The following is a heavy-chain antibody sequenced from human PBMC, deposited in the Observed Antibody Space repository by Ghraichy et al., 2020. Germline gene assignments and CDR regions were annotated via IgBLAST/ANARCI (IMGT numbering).Heavy chain of an antibody. CDR3: ARGVYGGIQDS. D-gene: IGHD1-14*01. CDR2: MNPNSGKT. J-gene: IGHJ4*02. CDR1: GYTFASFD. Sequence: ASVKVSCKASGYTFASFDMNWVRQATGQGLEWMGRMNPNSGKTDFDQKFQGRVSMTRDTSISTAYMELSSLRSEDTAIYYCARGVYGGIQDSWGQGTLVTVSS. V-gene: IGHV1-8*01.